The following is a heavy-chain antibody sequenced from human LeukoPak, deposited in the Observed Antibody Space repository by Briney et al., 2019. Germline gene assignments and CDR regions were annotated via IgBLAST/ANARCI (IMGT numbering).Heavy chain of an antibody. CDR3: ARDRGGFRLSYYYDSSGYYVDY. CDR2: ISSSGSAI. CDR1: GFTFSDYY. D-gene: IGHD3-22*01. Sequence: GGSLRLSCAASGFTFSDYYMSWIRQTPGKGLEWVSYISSSGSAIFYADSVKGRFTISRDNAKNSLNLQMNSLRAEDTAVYYCARDRGGFRLSYYYDSSGYYVDYWGQGTLVTVSS. J-gene: IGHJ4*02. V-gene: IGHV3-11*04.